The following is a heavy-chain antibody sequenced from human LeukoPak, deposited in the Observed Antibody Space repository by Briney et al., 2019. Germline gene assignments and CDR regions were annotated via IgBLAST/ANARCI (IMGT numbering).Heavy chain of an antibody. V-gene: IGHV3-23*01. Sequence: GGSLRLSCAASGFTFSGYAMSWVRQAPGKGLEWVSAISGSGGSTYYADSVKGRFTISRDNSKNTLYLQMNSLRAEDTAVYYCAKDGSMVVTAILAYWGQGTLVTVSS. D-gene: IGHD2-21*02. CDR2: ISGSGGST. CDR1: GFTFSGYA. CDR3: AKDGSMVVTAILAY. J-gene: IGHJ4*02.